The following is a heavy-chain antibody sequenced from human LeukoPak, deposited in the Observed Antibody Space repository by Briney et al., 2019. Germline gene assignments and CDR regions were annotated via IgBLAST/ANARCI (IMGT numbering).Heavy chain of an antibody. V-gene: IGHV1-8*01. Sequence: ASVKVSCKASGYTFTTYDINWVRQATGQGLEWMGWMNPNSGNIGYAQKFQGRVTMTRNTSISTAYMELSSLRSEDTAVYYCARVGVAAAGLNWFDPWGQGTLVTVSS. CDR1: GYTFTTYD. CDR3: ARVGVAAAGLNWFDP. D-gene: IGHD6-13*01. CDR2: MNPNSGNI. J-gene: IGHJ5*02.